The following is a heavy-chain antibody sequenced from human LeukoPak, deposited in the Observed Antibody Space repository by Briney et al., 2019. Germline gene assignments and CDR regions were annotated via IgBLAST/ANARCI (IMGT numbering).Heavy chain of an antibody. CDR3: ARHSSGGTYYYYGMDV. V-gene: IGHV5-10-1*01. Sequence: GESLRISCKGSGYSFTSYWISWVRQMPGKGLEWMGRIDPSDSYTNYSPSFQGHVTISADKSISTAYLQRSSLKASDTAMYYCARHSSGGTYYYYGMDVWGKGTTVTVSS. CDR2: IDPSDSYT. CDR1: GYSFTSYW. J-gene: IGHJ6*04. D-gene: IGHD2-15*01.